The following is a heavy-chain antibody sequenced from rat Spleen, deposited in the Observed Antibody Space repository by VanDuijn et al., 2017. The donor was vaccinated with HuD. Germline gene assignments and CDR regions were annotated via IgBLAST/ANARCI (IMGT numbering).Heavy chain of an antibody. CDR1: GFSLTRNG. CDR2: ISTGGNT. Sequence: QVQLKESGPGLVQPSQTLSLTCTVSGFSLTRNGVSWVRQPPGKGLEWIAAISTGGNTYYNSGLKSRLGISRDTSKSQVFLKMNRLQTEATGTYYCARGRYTTVYYYPNWFAYWGPGTLVTVSS. V-gene: IGHV2S12*01. J-gene: IGHJ3*01. CDR3: ARGRYTTVYYYPNWFAY. D-gene: IGHD1-6*01.